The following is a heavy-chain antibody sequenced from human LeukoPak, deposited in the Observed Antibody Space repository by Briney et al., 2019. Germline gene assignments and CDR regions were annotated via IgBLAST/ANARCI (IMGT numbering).Heavy chain of an antibody. CDR3: ARKGIGRSRYQNMDV. V-gene: IGHV3-23*01. D-gene: IGHD2-15*01. CDR2: ISIDGGRT. J-gene: IGHJ6*03. CDR1: GFTFSSYA. Sequence: QAGGSLRLSCAASGFTFSSYAMSWVRQAPGKGPEWVSTISIDGGRTYYADSVKGRFTVSRDTSKNTLYLQMNSLRAEDTAVYYCARKGIGRSRYQNMDVWGKGTTVTVSS.